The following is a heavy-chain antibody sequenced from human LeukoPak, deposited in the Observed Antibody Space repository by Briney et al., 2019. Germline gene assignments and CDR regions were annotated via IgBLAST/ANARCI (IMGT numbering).Heavy chain of an antibody. D-gene: IGHD2-8*01. V-gene: IGHV1-18*01. Sequence: GASVKVSCKTSGYSENFYGITWVRQVAGQGLEWMGWISAQHGQTEYAPNSQDRVTMTTDTYTNTAYMELRSPRSDDTAVYYCAGSLGYCTSNVCYLKYWDQGTLVTVSS. J-gene: IGHJ4*02. CDR2: ISAQHGQT. CDR3: AGSLGYCTSNVCYLKY. CDR1: GYSENFYG.